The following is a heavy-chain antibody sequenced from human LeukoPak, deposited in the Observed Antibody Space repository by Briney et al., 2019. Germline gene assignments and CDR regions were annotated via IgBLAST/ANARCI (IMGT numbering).Heavy chain of an antibody. J-gene: IGHJ4*02. Sequence: ASVKVSCKASGGTFSSYAISWVRQAPGQGLEWMGRIIPILGIANYAQKFQGRVTITADKSTSTAYMELSSLRSEDTAAYYCARGGPYSSGWYFVYWGQGTLVTVSS. V-gene: IGHV1-69*04. D-gene: IGHD6-19*01. CDR1: GGTFSSYA. CDR2: IIPILGIA. CDR3: ARGGPYSSGWYFVY.